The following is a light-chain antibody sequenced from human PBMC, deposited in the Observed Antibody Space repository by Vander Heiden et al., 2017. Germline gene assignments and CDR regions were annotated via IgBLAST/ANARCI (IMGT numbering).Light chain of an antibody. Sequence: IQLTPSPSSLSASVGDRVTIPCRASQGISSYLAWYQQKPGKAPRFSGSGSGTDFTLTISSLQPEDFATYYCQQLNSYLWTFGQGTKVEIK. CDR3: QQLNSYLWT. V-gene: IGKV1-9*01. CDR1: QGISSY. J-gene: IGKJ1*01.